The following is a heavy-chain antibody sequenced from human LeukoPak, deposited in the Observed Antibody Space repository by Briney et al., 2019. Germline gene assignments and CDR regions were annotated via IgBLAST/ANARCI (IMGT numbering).Heavy chain of an antibody. D-gene: IGHD2/OR15-2a*01. J-gene: IGHJ6*02. V-gene: IGHV1-18*01. CDR1: GYTFISYG. Sequence: ASVKVSCKASGYTFISYGISWVRQAHGQGLERMGWISAYNGNTNYAQKLQGRVTMTTDTSTSTAYMELRSLRSDDTAVYYCARDEGISRGYYYYGMDVWGQGTTVTVSS. CDR3: ARDEGISRGYYYYGMDV. CDR2: ISAYNGNT.